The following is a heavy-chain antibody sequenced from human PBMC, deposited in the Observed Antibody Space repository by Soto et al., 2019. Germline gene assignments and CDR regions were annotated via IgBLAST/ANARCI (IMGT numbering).Heavy chain of an antibody. CDR1: GGSFSCYY. J-gene: IGHJ6*02. CDR3: ARVYYYXSSGYPTWAYYYYGMDV. Sequence: SETLSLTCAVYGGSFSCYYWSWIRQPPGKGLEWIGEINHSGSTDYNPSLKSRVTISVDTSKNQFSLKLSSVTAADTAVYYCARVYYYXSSGYPTWAYYYYGMDVWGQGTTVTVSS. V-gene: IGHV4-34*01. D-gene: IGHD3-22*01. CDR2: INHSGST.